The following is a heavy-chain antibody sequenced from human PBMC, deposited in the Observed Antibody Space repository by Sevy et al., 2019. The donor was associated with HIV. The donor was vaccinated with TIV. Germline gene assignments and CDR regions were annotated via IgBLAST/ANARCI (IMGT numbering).Heavy chain of an antibody. CDR3: ARARSPDTAMVEFDY. D-gene: IGHD5-18*01. J-gene: IGHJ4*02. CDR1: GGSVSSGSYY. V-gene: IGHV4-61*01. Sequence: SETLSLTCTVSGGSVSSGSYYWSWIRQPPGKGLEWIGYIYYSGSTNYNPSLKSRVTISVDTSKNQFSLKLSSVTAAEMAVYYCARARSPDTAMVEFDYWGQGTLVTVSS. CDR2: IYYSGST.